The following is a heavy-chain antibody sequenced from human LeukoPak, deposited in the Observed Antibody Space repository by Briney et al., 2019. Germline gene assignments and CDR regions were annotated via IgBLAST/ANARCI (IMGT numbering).Heavy chain of an antibody. Sequence: GGSLRLSCAASGFTFSSYGMSWVRQAPGEGLEWVSAISGSGGSTYYADSVKGRFTISRDNSKNTLYLQMNSLRAEDTAVYYCAKEQRGYTGYAVGSWFDPWGQGTLVTVSS. CDR1: GFTFSSYG. J-gene: IGHJ5*02. CDR2: ISGSGGST. CDR3: AKEQRGYTGYAVGSWFDP. V-gene: IGHV3-23*01. D-gene: IGHD5-12*01.